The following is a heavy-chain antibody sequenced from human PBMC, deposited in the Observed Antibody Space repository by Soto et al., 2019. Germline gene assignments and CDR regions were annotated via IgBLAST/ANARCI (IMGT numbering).Heavy chain of an antibody. CDR1: GFTFSSYS. CDR3: ARDRVFWSGYYGGPQYYFDY. D-gene: IGHD3-3*01. V-gene: IGHV3-48*02. Sequence: PGGSLRLSCAASGFTFSSYSMNWVRQAPGKGLEWVSYISSSSSTIYYADSVKGRFTISRDNAKNSLYLQMNSLRDEDTAVYYCARDRVFWSGYYGGPQYYFDYWGQGTLVTVSS. J-gene: IGHJ4*02. CDR2: ISSSSSTI.